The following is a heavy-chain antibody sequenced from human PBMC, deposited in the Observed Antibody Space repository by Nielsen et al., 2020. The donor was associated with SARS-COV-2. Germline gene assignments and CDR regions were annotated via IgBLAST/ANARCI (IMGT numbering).Heavy chain of an antibody. J-gene: IGHJ6*03. CDR3: ARDKIAARQSYYYYYYMDV. CDR2: IYYSGST. Sequence: WIRQPPGKGLEWIGYIYYSGSTNYNPSLKSRVTISVDTSKNQFSLKLSSVTAADTAVYYCARDKIAARQSYYYYYYMDVWGKGTTVTVSS. D-gene: IGHD6-6*01. V-gene: IGHV4-59*01.